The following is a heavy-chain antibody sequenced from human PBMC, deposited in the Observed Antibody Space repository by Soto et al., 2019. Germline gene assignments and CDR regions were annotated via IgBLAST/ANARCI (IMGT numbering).Heavy chain of an antibody. Sequence: QVQLQESGPGLVKPSGTLSLTCAVSGGSISSSNWWSWVRQPPGKGLEWIGEIYHSGSTNYNPSLKSRVTISVDKSKNQYSLKLSSVTAADTAVYYCARGDPHPLQQLAPKFDYWGQGTLVTVSS. J-gene: IGHJ4*02. CDR3: ARGDPHPLQQLAPKFDY. V-gene: IGHV4-4*02. CDR2: IYHSGST. CDR1: GGSISSSNW. D-gene: IGHD6-13*01.